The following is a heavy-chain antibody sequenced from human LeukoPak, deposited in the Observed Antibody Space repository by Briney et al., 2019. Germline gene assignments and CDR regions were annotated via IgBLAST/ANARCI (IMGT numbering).Heavy chain of an antibody. CDR3: ARERQLERLAFGKEGSAFDY. Sequence: GGSLRLSCAASGFTFSSYEMNWVRQAPGKGLEWVSYIRSSGSTIYYADSVKGRFTISRDNAKNSLYLQMNRLRAEDTAVYYCARERQLERLAFGKEGSAFDYWGQGTLVTVSS. CDR2: IRSSGSTI. V-gene: IGHV3-48*03. J-gene: IGHJ4*02. CDR1: GFTFSSYE. D-gene: IGHD1-1*01.